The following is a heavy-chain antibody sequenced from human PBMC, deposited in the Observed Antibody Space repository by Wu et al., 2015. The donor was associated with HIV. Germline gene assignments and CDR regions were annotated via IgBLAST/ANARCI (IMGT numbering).Heavy chain of an antibody. CDR3: ARHHGGYCTNGVCSGDAFDI. V-gene: IGHV1-69*12. J-gene: IGHJ3*02. CDR2: IIFGTA. D-gene: IGHD2-8*01. CDR1: GGTFSNYA. Sequence: QVQLVQSGAEMKKPGSSVKVSCKASGGTFSNYAITWVRQAPGQGLEWMGGIIFGTANYAQKLQGRVTITADESTSTAYMELSSLRSEDTAVYYCARHHGGYCTNGVCSGDAFDIWGQGTMVTVSS.